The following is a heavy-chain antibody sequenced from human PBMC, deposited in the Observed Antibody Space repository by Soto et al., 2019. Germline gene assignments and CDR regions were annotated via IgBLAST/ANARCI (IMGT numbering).Heavy chain of an antibody. Sequence: SETLSLTCNVSGGSISNYYWTWVRQSPEKGLEWIGYMYYNGNINYNPSLKSRVTISVDTSKNQFSLTLKSVTAADTAVYYCASGGNWFDPWGQGVLVTVSS. D-gene: IGHD3-16*01. CDR3: ASGGNWFDP. CDR2: MYYNGNI. J-gene: IGHJ5*02. CDR1: GGSISNYY. V-gene: IGHV4-59*01.